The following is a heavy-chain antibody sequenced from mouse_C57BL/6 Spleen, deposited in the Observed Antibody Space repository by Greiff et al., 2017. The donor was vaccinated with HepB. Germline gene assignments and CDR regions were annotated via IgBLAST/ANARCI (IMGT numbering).Heavy chain of an antibody. CDR1: GYTFTSYW. J-gene: IGHJ2*01. V-gene: IGHV1-50*01. Sequence: QVQLQQPGAELVKPGASVKLSCKASGYTFTSYWMQRVKQRPGQGLEWIGEIDPSDSYTNYNQKFKGKATLTVDTSSSTAYMQLSSLTSEDSAVYYCARYRYYFDYWGQGTTLTVSS. CDR2: IDPSDSYT. CDR3: ARYRYYFDY.